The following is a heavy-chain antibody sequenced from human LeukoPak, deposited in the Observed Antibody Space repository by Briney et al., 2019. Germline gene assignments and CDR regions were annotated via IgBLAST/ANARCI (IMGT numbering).Heavy chain of an antibody. J-gene: IGHJ5*02. V-gene: IGHV1-2*02. CDR1: GYTFTGYY. CDR2: INPNSSGT. CDR3: ATVISGTGWFDP. Sequence: ASVKVSCKASGYTFTGYYMHWVRQAPGQGLEWMGWINPNSSGTNYAQKFQGRVTMTRDTSISTAYMELNRLRSDDTAVYYCATVISGTGWFDPWGQGTLVTVSS. D-gene: IGHD6-13*01.